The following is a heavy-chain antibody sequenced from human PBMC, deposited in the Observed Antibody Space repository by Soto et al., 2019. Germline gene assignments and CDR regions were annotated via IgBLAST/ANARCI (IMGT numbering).Heavy chain of an antibody. J-gene: IGHJ3*02. CDR3: VRGGYMHACDI. CDR1: GFNFSTYW. V-gene: IGHV3-74*01. Sequence: EVQLVESGGGLVQPGGSLRLSCAAAGFNFSTYWMYWVRQAPGKGLVWVAHINSDGSSTNYAEAVKGRFTFSRDNAKNTLYLQMNRLRAEDTAVYYCVRGGYMHACDIWGQGTMVTVSS. D-gene: IGHD1-1*01. CDR2: INSDGSST.